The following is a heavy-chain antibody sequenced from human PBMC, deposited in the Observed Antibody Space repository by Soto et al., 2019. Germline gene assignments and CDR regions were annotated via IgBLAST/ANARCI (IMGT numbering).Heavy chain of an antibody. CDR2: ISNDGSNE. J-gene: IGHJ5*02. Sequence: GGSLRLSCAGSGFTFRWFGMNWVRQAPGKGLEWVARISNDGSNEYYVDSAKGRFTISRDDSKNTLFLHMNSLRAADTAVYYCARGQRALITYGPFDPWGQGTLVTVSS. CDR1: GFTFRWFG. V-gene: IGHV3-30*03. CDR3: ARGQRALITYGPFDP. D-gene: IGHD4-17*01.